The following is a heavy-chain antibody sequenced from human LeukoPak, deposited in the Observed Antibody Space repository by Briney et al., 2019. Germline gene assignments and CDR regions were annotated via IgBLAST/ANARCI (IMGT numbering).Heavy chain of an antibody. CDR1: GFTFSSYS. CDR2: ISTSSSTI. CDR3: ARSRGVSDY. V-gene: IGHV3-48*02. Sequence: QTGGSLRLSCAASGFTFSSYSMNWVRQAPGKGLEWVSYISTSSSTIYYADSVKGRFTISRDNAKNSLYLQMSSLRDDDTAVYFCARSRGVSDYWGQGTLVTVSS. D-gene: IGHD3-10*01. J-gene: IGHJ4*02.